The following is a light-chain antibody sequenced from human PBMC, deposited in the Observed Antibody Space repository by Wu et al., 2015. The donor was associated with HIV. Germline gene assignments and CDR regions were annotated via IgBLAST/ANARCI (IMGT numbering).Light chain of an antibody. Sequence: EIEMTQSPAALSVSPGERITLSCRASQSVTTNLVWYQQKPGQAPSLLIYGASTRATGVPARFSGSGSDTEFTLTISSMQSEDFAIYYCNQYHRWPPVTFGGGTKVQIK. CDR1: QSVTTN. J-gene: IGKJ4*01. V-gene: IGKV3-15*01. CDR3: NQYHRWPPVT. CDR2: GAS.